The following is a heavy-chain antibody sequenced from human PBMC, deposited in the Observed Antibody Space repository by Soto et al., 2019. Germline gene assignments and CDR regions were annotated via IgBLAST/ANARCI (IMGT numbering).Heavy chain of an antibody. CDR3: ATSLLLWFGDEDV. CDR1: GGSFSGYY. Sequence: QVQLQQWGAGLLKPSETLSLTCAVYGGSFSGYYWSWIRQPPGKGLEWIGEINHSGSTNYNPSLKSRVTISVDTSKNQFSLKLSSVTAADTAVYYGATSLLLWFGDEDVWGQGTTVTVSS. V-gene: IGHV4-34*01. J-gene: IGHJ6*02. CDR2: INHSGST. D-gene: IGHD3-10*01.